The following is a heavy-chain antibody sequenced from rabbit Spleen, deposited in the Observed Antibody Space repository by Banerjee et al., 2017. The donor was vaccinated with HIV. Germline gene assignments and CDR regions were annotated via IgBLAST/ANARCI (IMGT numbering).Heavy chain of an antibody. CDR1: GVSFNDKDV. D-gene: IGHD1-1*01. CDR3: ARDLPEIVGWNFGF. J-gene: IGHJ4*02. CDR2: IATITGKT. Sequence: QEQLEESGGGLVKPEGSLTLTCKASGVSFNDKDVMCWVRQALGKGLEWIGCIATITGKTFYATWAKGRFTISRASSTTVFLQVTRLTFADTATYFCARDLPEIVGWNFGFWGPGTLVTVS. V-gene: IGHV1S45*01.